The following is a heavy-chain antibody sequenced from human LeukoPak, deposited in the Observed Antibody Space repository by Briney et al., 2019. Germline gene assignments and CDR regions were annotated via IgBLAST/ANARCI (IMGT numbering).Heavy chain of an antibody. CDR2: INPNSGAT. J-gene: IGHJ6*03. CDR3: ARPGIAVADTYYYYYMDV. Sequence: GASVKVSCKASAYRFSDYYMHWGRQAPGQGLEWMGWINPNSGATNYAQRFQGRVTMTRVTSISTAYMERSRLRSDDTAVYYCARPGIAVADTYYYYYMDVWGKGTWVTVSS. D-gene: IGHD6-13*01. CDR1: AYRFSDYY. V-gene: IGHV1-2*02.